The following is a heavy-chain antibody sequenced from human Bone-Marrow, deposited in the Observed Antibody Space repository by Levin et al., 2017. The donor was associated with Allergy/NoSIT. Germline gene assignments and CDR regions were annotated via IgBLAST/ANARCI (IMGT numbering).Heavy chain of an antibody. V-gene: IGHV4-30-2*01. CDR3: ARAGNPEAWYYFDH. J-gene: IGHJ4*02. CDR1: GGSISSGGYS. D-gene: IGHD4-23*01. CDR2: FYQSGST. Sequence: ASETLSLTCAVSGGSISSGGYSWSWIRQPPGKGLEWIAYFYQSGSTYYNPSLKSRVTISADRSKNHFSLNLSSVTAADTAVYYCARAGNPEAWYYFDHWGQGTLVTVSS.